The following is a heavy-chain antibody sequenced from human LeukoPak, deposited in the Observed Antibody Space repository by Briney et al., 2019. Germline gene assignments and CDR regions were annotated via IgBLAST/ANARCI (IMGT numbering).Heavy chain of an antibody. V-gene: IGHV3-53*01. J-gene: IGHJ4*02. D-gene: IGHD5-18*01. CDR1: GFIVSNKY. CDR2: IYTGGST. CDR3: ARGGIQLWLPMAD. Sequence: GGSLRLFCAASGFIVSNKYMSWVRQASGRGLERVSIIYTGGSTYYADSVKGRFTISRDNSKNTLYLQMNSLRVEDTAVYYCARGGIQLWLPMADWGQGTLVTVSS.